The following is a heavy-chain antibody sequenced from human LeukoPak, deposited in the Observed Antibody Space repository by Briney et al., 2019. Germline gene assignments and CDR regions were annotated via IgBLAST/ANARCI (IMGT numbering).Heavy chain of an antibody. V-gene: IGHV5-51*01. CDR1: GYIFTNYW. CDR2: IYPGDSDT. J-gene: IGHJ4*02. Sequence: GESLKISCEGSGYIFTNYWIGWVRQMPGKGLEWMGIIYPGDSDTRYSPSFQGQVTISADKSISTAYLQWSSLKASDTAMYYCARPRYYYDSSGYSQSPYYFDYWGQGTLVTVSS. CDR3: ARPRYYYDSSGYSQSPYYFDY. D-gene: IGHD3-22*01.